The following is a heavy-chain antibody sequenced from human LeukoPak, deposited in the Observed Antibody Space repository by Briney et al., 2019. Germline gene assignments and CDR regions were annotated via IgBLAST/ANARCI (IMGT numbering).Heavy chain of an antibody. V-gene: IGHV4-31*03. CDR3: AREFRGYSDDGPRNWFDP. Sequence: PSETLSLTCTVSGGSISSGGYYWSWIRQHPGKGREGIGYIYYSGSTYYNPSLKSRVTISVDTSKNQFSLKLSSVTAADTAVYYCAREFRGYSDDGPRNWFDPWGQGTLVTVSS. D-gene: IGHD5-12*01. CDR1: GGSISSGGYY. J-gene: IGHJ5*02. CDR2: IYYSGST.